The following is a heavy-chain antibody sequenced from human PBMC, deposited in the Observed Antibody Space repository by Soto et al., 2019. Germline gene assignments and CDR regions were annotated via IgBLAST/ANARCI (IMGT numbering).Heavy chain of an antibody. CDR2: INHSGST. J-gene: IGHJ4*02. CDR1: GGSFSGYY. CDR3: ARVNYIWGSYRNDY. V-gene: IGHV4-34*01. Sequence: SETLSLTCXVYGGSFSGYYWSWIRQPPGKGLEWIGEINHSGSTNYNPSLKSRVTISVDTSKNQFSLKLSSVTAADTAVYYCARVNYIWGSYRNDYWGQGTLVTVSS. D-gene: IGHD3-16*02.